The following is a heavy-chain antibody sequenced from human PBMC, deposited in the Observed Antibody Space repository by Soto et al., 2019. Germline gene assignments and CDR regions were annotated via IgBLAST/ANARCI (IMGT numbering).Heavy chain of an antibody. D-gene: IGHD3-16*01. J-gene: IGHJ5*02. CDR3: ARTYYDYVWGSYPTNNWFDP. CDR1: GFSLSTSGVG. Sequence: ESCPTLVNPTQTLTLTCTFSGFSLSTSGVGVGWIRQPPGKALEWLALIYWDDDKRYSPSLKSRLTITKDTSKNQVVLTMTNMDPVDTATYYCARTYYDYVWGSYPTNNWFDPWGQGTLVTVYS. V-gene: IGHV2-5*02. CDR2: IYWDDDK.